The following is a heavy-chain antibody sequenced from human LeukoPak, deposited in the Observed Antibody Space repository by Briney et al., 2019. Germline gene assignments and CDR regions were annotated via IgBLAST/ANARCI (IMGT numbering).Heavy chain of an antibody. D-gene: IGHD2-2*01. CDR2: ISGSGGST. V-gene: IGHV3-23*01. J-gene: IGHJ4*02. Sequence: GGSLRLSCAASGFTFSSHAMSWVRQAPGKGLEWVSAISGSGGSTYYADSVKGRFTISRDNSKNTLYLQMNSLRAEDTAVYYCAKETIVVVPAANEIDYWGQGTLVTVSS. CDR1: GFTFSSHA. CDR3: AKETIVVVPAANEIDY.